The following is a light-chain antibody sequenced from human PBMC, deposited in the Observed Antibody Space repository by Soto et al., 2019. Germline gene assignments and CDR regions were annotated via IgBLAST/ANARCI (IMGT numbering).Light chain of an antibody. CDR2: VNN. Sequence: VLTQPPSVSGAPGQRVTISCTGSSSNIGAGYDVHWYQQLPGTAPKLLIYVNNNRPSGVPDRFSGSKSGTSASLAITGLQAEDEADYYCQSFDSSLGAWVFGGGTKLTVL. J-gene: IGLJ3*02. V-gene: IGLV1-40*01. CDR3: QSFDSSLGAWV. CDR1: SSNIGAGYD.